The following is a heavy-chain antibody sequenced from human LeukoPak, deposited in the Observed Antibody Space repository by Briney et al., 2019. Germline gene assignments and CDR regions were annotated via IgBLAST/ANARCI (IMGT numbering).Heavy chain of an antibody. Sequence: SETLSLTCAVYGGSFSGYYWSWIRLPPGKGLEWIGEINHSGSTNYNPSLKSRVTISVDTSKNQFSLKLSSVTAADTAVYYCARVGVGATTLNYFDYWGQGTLVTVSS. CDR2: INHSGST. J-gene: IGHJ4*02. V-gene: IGHV4-34*01. D-gene: IGHD1-26*01. CDR3: ARVGVGATTLNYFDY. CDR1: GGSFSGYY.